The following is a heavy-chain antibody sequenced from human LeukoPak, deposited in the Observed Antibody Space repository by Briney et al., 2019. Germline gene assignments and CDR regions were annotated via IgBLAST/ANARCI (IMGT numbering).Heavy chain of an antibody. D-gene: IGHD3-22*01. Sequence: SETLSLPCTVSGASISTYYWSWIRQPPGKGLGWIGYIRYSGSANYNPSLRSRVTISIDTSKNQFSLKLSSVTAADTAVYHCARLVYDSRGYYIVYWGQGTLVTVSS. CDR3: ARLVYDSRGYYIVY. J-gene: IGHJ4*02. CDR1: GASISTYY. V-gene: IGHV4-59*08. CDR2: IRYSGSA.